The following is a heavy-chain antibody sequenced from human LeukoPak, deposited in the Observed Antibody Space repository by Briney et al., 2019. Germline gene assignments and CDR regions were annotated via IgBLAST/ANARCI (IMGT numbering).Heavy chain of an antibody. D-gene: IGHD4-23*01. CDR1: GYTFTSYG. Sequence: GASVKVSCKASGYTFTSYGISWVRQAPGQGLEWMGWISGYNGNTNCAQKLQGRVTMTTDTSTSTAYMELRSLTSDDTAVYYCATLSDYRGSRPFDIWGQGTMVTVSS. CDR2: ISGYNGNT. V-gene: IGHV1-18*01. J-gene: IGHJ3*02. CDR3: ATLSDYRGSRPFDI.